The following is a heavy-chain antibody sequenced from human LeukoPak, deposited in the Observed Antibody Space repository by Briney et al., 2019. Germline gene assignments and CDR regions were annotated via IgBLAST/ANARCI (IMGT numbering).Heavy chain of an antibody. CDR1: GYIFTTYG. CDR2: ISAYKGNT. D-gene: IGHD6-19*01. Sequence: ASVKVSCKASGYIFTTYGISWVRQAPGQGLEWMGWISAYKGNTNYAQKLQGRVTMTTDTSTSTAYMELRSLRSDDTAVYYCARALGWYTIYSFDSWGQGTLVTVSS. CDR3: ARALGWYTIYSFDS. V-gene: IGHV1-18*01. J-gene: IGHJ4*02.